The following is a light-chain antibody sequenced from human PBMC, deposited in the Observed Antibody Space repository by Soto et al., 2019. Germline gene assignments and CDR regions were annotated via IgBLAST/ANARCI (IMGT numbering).Light chain of an antibody. J-gene: IGLJ2*01. CDR2: DNT. CDR3: QSYDSSLSAVV. Sequence: QAVVTQPPSVSGAPGQRVTISCTGSSSNIGAGFDVYWCQHLPGTAPKLLIYDNTNRPSGVPDRFSGSKSGTSASLAITGLQAEDEADYYCQSYDSSLSAVVFGGVTKLTVL. CDR1: SSNIGAGFD. V-gene: IGLV1-40*01.